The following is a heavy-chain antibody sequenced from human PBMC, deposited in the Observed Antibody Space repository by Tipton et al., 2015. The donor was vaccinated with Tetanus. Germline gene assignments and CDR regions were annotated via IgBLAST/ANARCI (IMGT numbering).Heavy chain of an antibody. CDR3: ARDIDVPGTTLYFDY. V-gene: IGHV3-23*01. J-gene: IGHJ4*02. CDR2: ISGSGGGT. Sequence: AVSGFTFSNYAMNWVRQAPGKGLEWVSGISGSGGGTYYADSVRGRFTISRDNSKNTLYLQMNNLRAEDTAVYYCARDIDVPGTTLYFDYWGQGTLVTVSS. CDR1: GFTFSNYA. D-gene: IGHD1-1*01.